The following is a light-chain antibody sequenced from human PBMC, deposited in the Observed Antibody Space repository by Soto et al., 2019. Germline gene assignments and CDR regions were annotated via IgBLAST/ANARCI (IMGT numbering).Light chain of an antibody. V-gene: IGKV3-20*01. CDR1: QTVLSSY. Sequence: EIVLTQSPGTLSLSPGEAVTLSCRASQTVLSSYVAWYQQKPGQPPRLLIYGASTRAPGIPDRFSGSGSGTDFTLTISRLEPEDFGVFYCQQYGNPPQTFGQGTRVEV. CDR2: GAS. CDR3: QQYGNPPQT. J-gene: IGKJ1*01.